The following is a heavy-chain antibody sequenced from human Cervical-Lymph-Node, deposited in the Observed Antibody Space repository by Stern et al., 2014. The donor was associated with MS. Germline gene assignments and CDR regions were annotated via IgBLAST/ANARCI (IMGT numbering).Heavy chain of an antibody. J-gene: IGHJ4*02. Sequence: EVQLEESGGGLIQPGGSLRLSCAVSGYSVSTNYMSWIRQAPGKGLEWVAVIYSGGSTYHADSGRGRFTISRDNARNTLSLQMDSLRAEDTAVYYCARDYYDSRGYSHWGQGTLVTVSS. CDR2: IYSGGST. V-gene: IGHV3-53*01. CDR3: ARDYYDSRGYSH. D-gene: IGHD3-22*01. CDR1: GYSVSTNY.